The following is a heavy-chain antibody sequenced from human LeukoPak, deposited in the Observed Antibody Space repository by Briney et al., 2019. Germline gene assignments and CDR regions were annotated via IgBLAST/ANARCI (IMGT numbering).Heavy chain of an antibody. J-gene: IGHJ6*03. Sequence: ASVKVSCKASGGTFSSYAVSWVRQAPGQGLEWMGGIIPIFGTANYAQKFQGRVTITADESTSTAYMELSSLRSEDTAVYYCARVVDTASFYYYYMDVWGKGTTVTVSS. D-gene: IGHD5-18*01. CDR3: ARVVDTASFYYYYMDV. CDR2: IIPIFGTA. CDR1: GGTFSSYA. V-gene: IGHV1-69*01.